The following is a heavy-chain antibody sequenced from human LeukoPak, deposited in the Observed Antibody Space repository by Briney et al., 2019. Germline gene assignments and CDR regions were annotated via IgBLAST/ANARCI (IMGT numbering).Heavy chain of an antibody. J-gene: IGHJ4*02. V-gene: IGHV3-23*01. CDR3: AKGPFREWLQGYFDY. CDR1: GFTLSSYA. CDR2: ISGSGGST. D-gene: IGHD5-24*01. Sequence: GGSLRLSCAASGFTLSSYAMSWVRQAPGKGLEWVSVISGSGGSTYYADSVKGRFTISRDNSKNTLYLQMNSLRAEDTAVYYCAKGPFREWLQGYFDYWGQGTLATVSS.